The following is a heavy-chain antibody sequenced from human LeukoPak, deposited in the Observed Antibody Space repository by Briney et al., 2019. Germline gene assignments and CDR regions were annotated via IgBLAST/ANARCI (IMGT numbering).Heavy chain of an antibody. CDR1: GGSISSSSYY. V-gene: IGHV4-39*01. Sequence: SSETLSLTCTVSGGSISSSSYYWGWIRQPPGKGLEWIGSIYYSGSTYYNPSLKSRVTISVDTSKNQFSLKLSSVTAADTAVYYCSRQVSGIRYFDWLPHYFDYWGQGTLVTVSS. CDR3: SRQVSGIRYFDWLPHYFDY. J-gene: IGHJ4*02. D-gene: IGHD3-9*01. CDR2: IYYSGST.